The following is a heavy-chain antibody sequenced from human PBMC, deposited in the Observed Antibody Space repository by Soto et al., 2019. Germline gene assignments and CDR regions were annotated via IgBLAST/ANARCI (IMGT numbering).Heavy chain of an antibody. Sequence: GGSLRLSCAASGFTFSSLAMHWVRQAPGKGLEWVAVISSDGGNKYYADSVKGRFTISRDNSKNTLSLQMDSLRPEDTAIYYCARDDSGYTGSHYIDYFNFWGQGTLVTVSS. J-gene: IGHJ4*02. D-gene: IGHD1-26*01. V-gene: IGHV3-30-3*01. CDR3: ARDDSGYTGSHYIDYFNF. CDR1: GFTFSSLA. CDR2: ISSDGGNK.